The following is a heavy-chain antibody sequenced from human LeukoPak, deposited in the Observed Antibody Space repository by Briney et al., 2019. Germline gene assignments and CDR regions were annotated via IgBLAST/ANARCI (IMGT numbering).Heavy chain of an antibody. CDR3: ARGDCGGDCYLSMATYDI. V-gene: IGHV3-30-3*01. CDR2: ILRDGSNK. D-gene: IGHD2-21*02. CDR1: GFTFRNYA. Sequence: PGGSLRLSCAASGFTFRNYAMHWVRQAPGKGLEWVAVILRDGSNKYYADSVKGRFTISRDNSKNTLYLQMNSLRADDAALYYCARGDCGGDCYLSMATYDIWGQGTKVTVSS. J-gene: IGHJ3*02.